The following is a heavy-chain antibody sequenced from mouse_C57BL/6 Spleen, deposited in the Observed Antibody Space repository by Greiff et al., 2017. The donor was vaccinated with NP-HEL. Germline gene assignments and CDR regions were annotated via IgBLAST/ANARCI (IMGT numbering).Heavy chain of an antibody. Sequence: EVKVEESGGGLVQPGGSLSLSCAASGLTFTDYYMSWVRQPPGKALEWLGFIRNKANGYTTEYSASVKGRFTISRDNSQSILYLQMNALRAEDSATYYCARYTGDAMDYWGQGTSVTVSS. CDR1: GLTFTDYY. V-gene: IGHV7-3*01. J-gene: IGHJ4*01. CDR2: IRNKANGYTT. CDR3: ARYTGDAMDY.